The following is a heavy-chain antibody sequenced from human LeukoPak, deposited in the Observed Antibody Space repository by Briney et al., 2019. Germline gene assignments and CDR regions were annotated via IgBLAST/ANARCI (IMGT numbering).Heavy chain of an antibody. V-gene: IGHV3-74*01. Sequence: GGSLRLSCAASGFTFSTYWMHWVRQAPGKGLVWVSRINSDGTSTSYADSVKGRFTISRDNAKNTLYLQMNSLRVEDTAVYFCARAGLIGTSAFDRTDYWGQGTLVTVSS. CDR2: INSDGTST. D-gene: IGHD1-20*01. CDR3: ARAGLIGTSAFDRTDY. CDR1: GFTFSTYW. J-gene: IGHJ4*02.